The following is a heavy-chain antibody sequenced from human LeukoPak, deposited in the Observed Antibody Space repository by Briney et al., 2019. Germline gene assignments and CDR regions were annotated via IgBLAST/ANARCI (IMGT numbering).Heavy chain of an antibody. V-gene: IGHV3-23*01. CDR1: GFPFRSYA. CDR3: VKVGDSGYGEYYQH. Sequence: GGSLRLSCAASGFPFRSYAMSWVRQAPGKGLEWVSTLGGSGGTTYNADSVRGRFTISRDNSKNTLYLQMSSLRAEDTALYYCVKVGDSGYGEYYQHWGQGTLVTVSS. CDR2: LGGSGGTT. J-gene: IGHJ1*01. D-gene: IGHD5-12*01.